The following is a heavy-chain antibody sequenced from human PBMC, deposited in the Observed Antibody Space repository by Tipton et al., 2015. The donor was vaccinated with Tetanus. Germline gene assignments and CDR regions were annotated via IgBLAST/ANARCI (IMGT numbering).Heavy chain of an antibody. J-gene: IGHJ4*02. Sequence: SLRLSCAASGFNFSSYGIHWVRQAPGKGLEWVADSWYDGPDKNYADSAKGRFTIARDNSKTTLYLQMNSLRSEHTAVYYCAREADCCGGTCFSGGFGNWGQGTQLPVSS. CDR3: AREADCCGGTCFSGGFGN. D-gene: IGHD2-15*01. CDR2: SWYDGPDK. V-gene: IGHV3-33*01. CDR1: GFNFSSYG.